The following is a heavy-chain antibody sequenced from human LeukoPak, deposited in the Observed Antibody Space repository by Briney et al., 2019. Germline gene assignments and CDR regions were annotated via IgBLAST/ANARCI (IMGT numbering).Heavy chain of an antibody. J-gene: IGHJ5*02. D-gene: IGHD5-12*01. CDR3: ARLNLGNSGFLLP. V-gene: IGHV1-69*13. CDR2: IIPIFGTA. CDR1: GYTFTSYD. Sequence: GASVKVSCKASGYTFTSYDINWVRQAPGQGLEWMGGIIPIFGTANYAQKFQGRVTITADESTSTAYMELSSLRSEDTAVYYCARLNLGNSGFLLPWGQGTLVAVSS.